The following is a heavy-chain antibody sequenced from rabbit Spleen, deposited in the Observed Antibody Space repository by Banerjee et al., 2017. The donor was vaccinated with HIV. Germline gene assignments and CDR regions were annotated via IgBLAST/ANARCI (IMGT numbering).Heavy chain of an antibody. V-gene: IGHV1S7*01. CDR2: IDPVFGIT. J-gene: IGHJ4*01. CDR3: ARGGGL. CDR1: GFTLSSYY. Sequence: HLKESGGGLVQPGGSLKLSCTASGFTLSSYYMNWVRQAPGKGLEWIGYIDPVFGITYYANWVKGRFSISRENTQNTVSLQLNSLTAADTATYFCARGGGLWGQGTLVTVS.